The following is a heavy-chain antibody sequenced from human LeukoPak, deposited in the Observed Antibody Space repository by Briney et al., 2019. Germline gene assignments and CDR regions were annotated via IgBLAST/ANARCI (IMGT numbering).Heavy chain of an antibody. CDR1: GFTFSSYG. D-gene: IGHD6-19*01. CDR3: ARDGGDSSGWYGNYFDY. J-gene: IGHJ4*02. V-gene: IGHV3-30*03. Sequence: GRSLRLSCAASGFTFSSYGMHWVRQAPGKGLEWVAVISYDGSNKYYADSVKGRFTISRDNSKNTLYLQMNSLRAEDTAVYYCARDGGDSSGWYGNYFDYWGQGTLVTVSS. CDR2: ISYDGSNK.